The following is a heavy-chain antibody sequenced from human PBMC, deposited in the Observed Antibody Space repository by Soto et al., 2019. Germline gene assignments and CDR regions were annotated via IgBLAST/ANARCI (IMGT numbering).Heavy chain of an antibody. J-gene: IGHJ6*04. D-gene: IGHD4-17*01. CDR2: IWYDGSNK. CDR1: GFTFSSYG. V-gene: IGHV3-33*01. Sequence: QVQLVESGGGVVQPGRSLRLSCAASGFTFSSYGMHWVRQAPGKGLEWVAVIWYDGSNKYYADSVKGRFTISRDNSKNTLYLQMNSLRAEDTAVYYCARDVNYGDYAFYIVHYYYGMDVWGKGTTVTVSS. CDR3: ARDVNYGDYAFYIVHYYYGMDV.